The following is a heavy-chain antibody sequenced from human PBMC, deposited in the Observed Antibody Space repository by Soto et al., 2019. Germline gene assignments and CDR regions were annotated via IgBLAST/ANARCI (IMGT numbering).Heavy chain of an antibody. D-gene: IGHD1-1*01. CDR2: IIPIFGNT. CDR3: ARGTVTGSEYNFYYYGMDV. J-gene: IGHJ6*02. CDR1: GGTLNSYA. Sequence: QVQLVQSGVEVKKPGSSVKVSCMASGGTLNSYAIDWVRQAPGQGLEWMGGIIPIFGNTYYAQRLQGRVKLTADESTRTAYMEPSTLTSEDTAVYYCARGTVTGSEYNFYYYGMDVWGQGTTVIVSS. V-gene: IGHV1-69*12.